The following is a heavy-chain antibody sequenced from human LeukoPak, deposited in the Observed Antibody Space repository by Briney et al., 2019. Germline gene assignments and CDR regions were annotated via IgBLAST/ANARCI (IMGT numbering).Heavy chain of an antibody. CDR2: TSVIGGRT. CDR3: AKDLRRDPAAGIVDV. CDR1: GFTFSSYT. Sequence: GGSLRLSXAASGFTFSSYTMNWVRQAPGKGLEWVSATSVIGGRTYYADSVKGRFTISRDNSNNTLFLQMNSLRADDTAIYYCAKDLRRDPAAGIVDVWGKGTTVTVSS. D-gene: IGHD6-13*01. J-gene: IGHJ6*04. V-gene: IGHV3-23*01.